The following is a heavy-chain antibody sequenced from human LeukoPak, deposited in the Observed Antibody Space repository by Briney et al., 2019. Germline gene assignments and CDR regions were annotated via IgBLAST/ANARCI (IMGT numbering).Heavy chain of an antibody. V-gene: IGHV1-2*02. J-gene: IGHJ3*02. CDR3: ARVVGLLGTDAFDI. CDR2: INPNSGGT. CDR1: GYTFTGYY. D-gene: IGHD1-26*01. Sequence: ASVKVSCKASGYTFTGYYMHWVRQAPGQGLEWMGWINPNSGGTNYAQKFQGRVTMTRDTSISTAYMELSRLRSDNTAVYYCARVVGLLGTDAFDIWGQGTMVTVSS.